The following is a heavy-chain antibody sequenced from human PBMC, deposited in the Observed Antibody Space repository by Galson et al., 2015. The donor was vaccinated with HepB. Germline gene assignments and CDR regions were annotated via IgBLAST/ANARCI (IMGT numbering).Heavy chain of an antibody. J-gene: IGHJ4*02. D-gene: IGHD6-6*01. Sequence: SLRLSCAASGFTFSDYYMSWIRQAPGKGLEWVSYISSSSSYTNYAVSVRGRFTISRDNAKNSLYLQMNSLRAEDTAVYYCARVYSSSSGRALDYWGQGTLVTVSS. CDR1: GFTFSDYY. CDR2: ISSSSSYT. V-gene: IGHV3-11*05. CDR3: ARVYSSSSGRALDY.